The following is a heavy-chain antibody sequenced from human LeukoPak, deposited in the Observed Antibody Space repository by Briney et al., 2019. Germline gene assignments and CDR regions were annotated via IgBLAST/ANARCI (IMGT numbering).Heavy chain of an antibody. V-gene: IGHV3-23*01. CDR3: AKDHGPKPKFPDDY. CDR2: ISGSGGST. D-gene: IGHD5-24*01. Sequence: PGGSLRLSCAASGFTFSSYAMSWVRQAPGQGLDWVSAISGSGGSTCYADSVKGRFTISRDNSKNTLYLQMNSLRAEDTAVYYCAKDHGPKPKFPDDYWGQGTLVTVSS. CDR1: GFTFSSYA. J-gene: IGHJ4*02.